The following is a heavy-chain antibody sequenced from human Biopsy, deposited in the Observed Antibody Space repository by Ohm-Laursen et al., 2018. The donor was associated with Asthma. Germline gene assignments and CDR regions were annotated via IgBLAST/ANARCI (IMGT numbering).Heavy chain of an antibody. V-gene: IGHV3-30*03. J-gene: IGHJ1*01. CDR3: ARTFHFWSPYHAEHYQL. Sequence: SLRLSCSASGFSFSEFVIHWVRQAPGKGLEWVAVISYDGSTKYYADSVKGRFTISRDNSKNTLYLQMNSLRAEDTAVYYCARTFHFWSPYHAEHYQLWGQGTLVTVSS. D-gene: IGHD3-3*02. CDR2: ISYDGSTK. CDR1: GFSFSEFV.